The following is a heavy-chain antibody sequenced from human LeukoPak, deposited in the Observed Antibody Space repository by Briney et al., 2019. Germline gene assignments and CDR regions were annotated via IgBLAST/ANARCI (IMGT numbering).Heavy chain of an antibody. CDR3: ARGRDQLRPANYYYYMDV. CDR2: IHTSGST. J-gene: IGHJ6*03. D-gene: IGHD2-2*01. Sequence: SETLSLTCTVSGGSISSYYWSWIRQPAGKGLEWIGRIHTSGSTNYSPSLKSRVTMSVDTSKNQFSLKLSSVTAADTAVYYCARGRDQLRPANYYYYMDVWGKGTTVTISS. V-gene: IGHV4-4*07. CDR1: GGSISSYY.